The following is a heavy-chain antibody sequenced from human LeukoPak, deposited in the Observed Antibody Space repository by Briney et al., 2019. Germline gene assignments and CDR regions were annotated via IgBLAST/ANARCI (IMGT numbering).Heavy chain of an antibody. V-gene: IGHV3-48*03. CDR1: GFTLSSYE. CDR3: ARAIAKYFQH. J-gene: IGHJ1*01. CDR2: ISSSGSTI. Sequence: GGSLRLSCAASGFTLSSYEMNWVRQAPGKGLEWVSYISSSGSTIYYADSVKGRFTISRDNAKNSLYLQMNSLRAEDTAVYYCARAIAKYFQHWGQGTLVTVSS.